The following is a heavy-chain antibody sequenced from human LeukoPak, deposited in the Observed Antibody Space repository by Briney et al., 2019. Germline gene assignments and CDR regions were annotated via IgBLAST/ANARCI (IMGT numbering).Heavy chain of an antibody. CDR3: AGKEIGRSSWYYYYYYMDV. CDR1: GFTFSSYE. D-gene: IGHD6-13*01. CDR2: ISSSGGTI. V-gene: IGHV3-48*03. Sequence: GGSLRLSCAASGFTFSSYEMNWVRQAPGKGLEWVSYISSSGGTIYYADSVKGRFTISRDNAKNSLYLQMNSLRAEDTAVYYCAGKEIGRSSWYYYYYYMDVWGKGTTVTISS. J-gene: IGHJ6*03.